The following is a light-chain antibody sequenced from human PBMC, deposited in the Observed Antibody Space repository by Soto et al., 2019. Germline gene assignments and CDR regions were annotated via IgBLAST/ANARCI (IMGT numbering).Light chain of an antibody. Sequence: DIQMTQSPSSLSASLGDRVTITCRASQTINNYLHWYQQRPGEAPKLLMYSASNLQTGVPPRFSGSGSGTHFTLTISSLQPEDFATYYCQQSSSTSHTFGQGTIVEIK. CDR2: SAS. CDR3: QQSSSTSHT. CDR1: QTINNY. J-gene: IGKJ2*01. V-gene: IGKV1-39*01.